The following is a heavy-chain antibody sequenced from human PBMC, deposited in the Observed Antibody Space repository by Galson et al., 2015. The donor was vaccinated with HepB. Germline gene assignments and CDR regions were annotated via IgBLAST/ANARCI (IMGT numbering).Heavy chain of an antibody. J-gene: IGHJ6*02. D-gene: IGHD5-18*01. CDR3: ARARGYSYGYGMDV. CDR1: GFTFSSYG. CDR2: IWYDGSNK. Sequence: SLRLSCAASGFTFSSYGMHRVRQAPGKGLEWVAVIWYDGSNKYYADSVKGRFTISRDNSKNTLYLQMNSLRAEDTAVYYCARARGYSYGYGMDVWGQGTTVTVSS. V-gene: IGHV3-33*08.